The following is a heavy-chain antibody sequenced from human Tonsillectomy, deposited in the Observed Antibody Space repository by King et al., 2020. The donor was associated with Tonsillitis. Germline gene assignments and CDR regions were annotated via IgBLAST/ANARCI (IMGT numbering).Heavy chain of an antibody. CDR1: GFTFSSYA. V-gene: IGHV3-64D*06. J-gene: IGHJ3*02. CDR2: IGSNGGST. D-gene: IGHD1-26*01. CDR3: VKERSPRGAFDI. Sequence: VQLVESGGGLVQPGGSLRLPCSASGFTFSSYAMHWVRQATGKGLEYVSAIGSNGGSTYYADSVKGRFPISRENSKNTLYLQMSSLRAEDTAVYYCVKERSPRGAFDIWGQGTMVTVSS.